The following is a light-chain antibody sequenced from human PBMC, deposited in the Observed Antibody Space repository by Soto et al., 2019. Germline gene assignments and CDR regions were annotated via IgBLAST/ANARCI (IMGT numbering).Light chain of an antibody. Sequence: QSALTQPRSVSGYPGQSVTISCTGSSSDVGAYNFVSWYQHHPGRAPKLILYEVTTRPSGVSSRFSGSKSGNTASLTISGLQADDEATYYCSSYTSTNTPYVFGTGTKVTVL. V-gene: IGLV2-14*01. J-gene: IGLJ1*01. CDR1: SSDVGAYNF. CDR3: SSYTSTNTPYV. CDR2: EVT.